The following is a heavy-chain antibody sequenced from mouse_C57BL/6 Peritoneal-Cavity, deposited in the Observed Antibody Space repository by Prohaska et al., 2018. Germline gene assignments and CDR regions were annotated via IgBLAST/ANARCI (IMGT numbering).Heavy chain of an antibody. J-gene: IGHJ1*03. CDR2: INSDGSAI. CDR1: GFTFSGFW. D-gene: IGHD2-10*02. V-gene: IGHV11-2*01. CDR3: MSYSIYCYFDV. Sequence: DVQLLETGGGLVQPGGSRGLSCEGSGFTFSGFWMSWVRQTPGKTLEWIGDINSDGSAINYAPSIKDRFTIFRDNDKSTLYLQMINVRSEDTATYFCMSYSIYCYFDVWGTGTTDTLSS.